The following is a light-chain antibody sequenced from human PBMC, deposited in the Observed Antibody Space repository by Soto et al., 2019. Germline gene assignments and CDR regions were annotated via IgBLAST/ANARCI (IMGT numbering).Light chain of an antibody. V-gene: IGKV1-5*03. Sequence: DIQLTQSPSTLSASVGDRVTITCRASQTISSWLAWYQQKPWKAPNLLIYETSNLESGVPSRFSGSGSGTEFTLTISSLQTDDFATYYCQYYNDYCWTFGQGTKVEIK. CDR2: ETS. CDR3: QYYNDYCWT. CDR1: QTISSW. J-gene: IGKJ1*01.